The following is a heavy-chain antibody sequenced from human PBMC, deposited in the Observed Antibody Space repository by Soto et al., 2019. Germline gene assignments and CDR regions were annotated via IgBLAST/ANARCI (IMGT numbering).Heavy chain of an antibody. Sequence: GGSLRLSCAASGFTFDDYPMHWVRQAPGKGLEWVSGISWNSGSIGYADSVKGRFTISRDNAKNSLYLQMNSLRAEDTALYYCAKDITMVRGYYMDVWGKGTTVTVSS. J-gene: IGHJ6*03. V-gene: IGHV3-9*01. CDR1: GFTFDDYP. CDR2: ISWNSGSI. CDR3: AKDITMVRGYYMDV. D-gene: IGHD3-10*01.